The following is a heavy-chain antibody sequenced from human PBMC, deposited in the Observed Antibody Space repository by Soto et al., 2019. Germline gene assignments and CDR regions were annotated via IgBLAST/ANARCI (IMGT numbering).Heavy chain of an antibody. J-gene: IGHJ5*02. D-gene: IGHD6-19*01. CDR2: INHSGST. Sequence: SETLSLTCTVSGGSISSGGYYWSWIRQHPGKGLEWIGEINHSGSTNYNPSLKSRVTISVDTSKNQFSLKLSSVTAADTAVYYCARVGAGIAVAKEKNWFDPWGQGTLVTVS. CDR3: ARVGAGIAVAKEKNWFDP. CDR1: GGSISSGGYY. V-gene: IGHV4-31*03.